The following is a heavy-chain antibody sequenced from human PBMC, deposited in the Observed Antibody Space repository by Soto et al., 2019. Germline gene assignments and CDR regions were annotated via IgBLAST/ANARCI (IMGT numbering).Heavy chain of an antibody. V-gene: IGHV4-30-4*01. D-gene: IGHD6-13*01. J-gene: IGHJ4*02. CDR2: IYYSGST. CDR3: ARSPGYSSSWYFDY. Sequence: PSETLSLTCTVSGGSISSGDYYWSWIRQPPGKGLEWIGYIYYSGSTYYNPSLKSRVTISVDTSKNQFSLKLSSVTAADTAVYYCARSPGYSSSWYFDYWGQGTLVTVSS. CDR1: GGSISSGDYY.